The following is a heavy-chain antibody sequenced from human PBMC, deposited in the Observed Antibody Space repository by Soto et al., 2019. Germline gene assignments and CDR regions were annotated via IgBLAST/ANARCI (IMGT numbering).Heavy chain of an antibody. CDR3: ARDLSSSSTNYFDS. CDR1: GFTFSSYA. CDR2: ISGSGGST. J-gene: IGHJ4*02. V-gene: IGHV3-23*01. Sequence: VGSLRLSCAASGFTFSSYAMSWVRQAPGKGLEWVSAISGSGGSTYYADSVKGRFTISRDNSKNTLYLQMNSLRAEDTAVYYCARDLSSSSTNYFDSWGQGTLVTVSS.